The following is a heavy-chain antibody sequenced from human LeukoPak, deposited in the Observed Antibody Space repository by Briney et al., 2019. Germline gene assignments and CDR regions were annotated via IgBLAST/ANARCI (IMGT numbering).Heavy chain of an antibody. CDR3: ARNGGAVAGTYYYCGMDV. J-gene: IGHJ6*02. V-gene: IGHV1-2*02. D-gene: IGHD6-19*01. CDR2: INPNSGGT. CDR1: GYTVTGYY. Sequence: GASVKVSCKASGYTVTGYYMHWVRQAPGQGLEWMGWINPNSGGTNYAQKFQGRVTMTRDTSISTAYMELSGLRSDDTAVYYCARNGGAVAGTYYYCGMDVWGQGTTVTVSS.